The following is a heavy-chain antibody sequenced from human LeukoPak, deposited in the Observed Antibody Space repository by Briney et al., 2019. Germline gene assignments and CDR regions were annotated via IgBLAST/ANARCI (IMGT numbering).Heavy chain of an antibody. CDR1: GGSISSSNW. J-gene: IGHJ5*02. CDR2: IYHSGST. D-gene: IGHD6-13*01. CDR3: ARGRRGIAAAGTGASWFDP. Sequence: SETLSLTCAVSGGSISSSNWWSWVRQPPGKGLEWIGEIYHSGSTNYNPSLKSRVTISVDTSKNQFSLKLSSVTAADTAVYYCARGRRGIAAAGTGASWFDPWGQGTLVTVSS. V-gene: IGHV4-4*02.